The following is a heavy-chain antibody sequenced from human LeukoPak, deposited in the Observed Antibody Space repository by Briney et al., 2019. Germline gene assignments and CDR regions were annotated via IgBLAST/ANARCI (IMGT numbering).Heavy chain of an antibody. Sequence: PSETLSLTCNVSGGSISTNYWSWIRQPPGKGLEWIGYIYYSGSTNYNPSLKSRITMSVDTSKNQFSLKLTSVTAADTAVYYCARIPYASENWFDPWGQGTLVTVSS. CDR2: IYYSGST. D-gene: IGHD3-10*01. CDR3: ARIPYASENWFDP. CDR1: GGSISTNY. V-gene: IGHV4-59*01. J-gene: IGHJ5*02.